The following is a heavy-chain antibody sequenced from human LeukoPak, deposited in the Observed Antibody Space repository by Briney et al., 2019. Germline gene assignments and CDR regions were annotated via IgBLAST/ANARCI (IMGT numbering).Heavy chain of an antibody. CDR3: ASRLPPLR. J-gene: IGHJ4*02. Sequence: SETLSLTCAVYGGSFSGYYWSWIRQPPGKGLEWIGYIYYSGSTNYNPSLKSRVTISVNTSKKQFSLKLSSVTAADTAVYYCASRLPPLRWGQGTLVTVSS. CDR2: IYYSGST. CDR1: GGSFSGYY. D-gene: IGHD1-14*01. V-gene: IGHV4-59*01.